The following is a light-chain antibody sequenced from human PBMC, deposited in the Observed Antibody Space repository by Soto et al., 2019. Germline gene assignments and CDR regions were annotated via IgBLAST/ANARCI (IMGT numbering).Light chain of an antibody. CDR3: SSYAGRNTFV. CDR1: SSDVGAYNF. Sequence: QSVLTQPASVSGSPGQSITISCTGTSSDVGAYNFVSWHQQHPGKAPKLMIYKVNRRPSGVPDRFSGSKSGNTASLTVSGLQAEDEADYYCSSYAGRNTFVFGTGTKVTVL. J-gene: IGLJ1*01. CDR2: KVN. V-gene: IGLV2-8*01.